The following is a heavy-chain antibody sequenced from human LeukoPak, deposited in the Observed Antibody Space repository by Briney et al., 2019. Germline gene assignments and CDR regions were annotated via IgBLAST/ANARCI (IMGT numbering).Heavy chain of an antibody. Sequence: ASVKVSCKASGYTFTSYGISWVRQAPGQGLEWMGWISAYNGNTNYVQKLQGRVTVTTDTSTSTAYMELRSLRSDDTAVYYCARDGERYCSSTSCSYYYYYGMDVWGQGATVTVSS. CDR3: ARDGERYCSSTSCSYYYYYGMDV. CDR1: GYTFTSYG. CDR2: ISAYNGNT. J-gene: IGHJ6*02. D-gene: IGHD2-2*01. V-gene: IGHV1-18*01.